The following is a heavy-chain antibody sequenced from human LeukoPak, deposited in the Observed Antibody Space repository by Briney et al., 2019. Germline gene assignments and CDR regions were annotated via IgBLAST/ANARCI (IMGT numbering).Heavy chain of an antibody. D-gene: IGHD6-19*01. CDR1: GYTFTGYY. Sequence: ASVKVSCKASGYTFTGYYMHWVRQAPGQGLEWMGWINPNSGGTNYAQKFQGWVTITRGTSISTAYMELSRLRSDDTAVYYCARDRRAVAGIPYYYYYYGMDVWGKGTTVTVSS. CDR2: INPNSGGT. V-gene: IGHV1-2*04. J-gene: IGHJ6*04. CDR3: ARDRRAVAGIPYYYYYYGMDV.